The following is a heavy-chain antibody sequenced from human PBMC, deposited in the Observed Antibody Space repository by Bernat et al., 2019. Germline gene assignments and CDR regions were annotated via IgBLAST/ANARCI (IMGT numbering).Heavy chain of an antibody. CDR3: ARGHYDSSGYYYNLVDY. J-gene: IGHJ4*02. V-gene: IGHV3-48*03. CDR1: GFTFSSYE. CDR2: ISSSGSTI. Sequence: EVQLVESGGGLVQPGGSLRLSCAASGFTFSSYEMNWVRQAPGKGLEWVSYISSSGSTIYYADSVKGRFTISRDNAKNSLYLQMNSLRAEDTAVYYCARGHYDSSGYYYNLVDYWGQGTLVTVSS. D-gene: IGHD3-22*01.